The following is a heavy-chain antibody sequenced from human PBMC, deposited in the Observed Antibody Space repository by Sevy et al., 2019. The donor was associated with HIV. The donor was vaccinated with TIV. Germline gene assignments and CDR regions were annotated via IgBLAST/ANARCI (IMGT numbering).Heavy chain of an antibody. D-gene: IGHD7-27*01. J-gene: IGHJ4*02. CDR2: IKQDGSDK. V-gene: IGHV3-7*03. Sequence: GGSLRLSCAASGFTFNNYWITWVRQAPGKGLEWVANIKQDGSDKYYMESVKGRFKISRDNTKNSLYLQLNSLRAEDTAVYYCARSWDYWGQMGYWGQGTLVTVSS. CDR3: ARSWDYWGQMGY. CDR1: GFTFNNYW.